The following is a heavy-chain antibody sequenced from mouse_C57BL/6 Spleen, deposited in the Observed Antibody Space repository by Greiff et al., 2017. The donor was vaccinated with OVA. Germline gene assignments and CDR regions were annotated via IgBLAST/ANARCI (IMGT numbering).Heavy chain of an antibody. CDR3: ARGGFTTVVATNAMDY. J-gene: IGHJ4*01. Sequence: VQLQQSGPELVKPGASVKIPCKASGYTFTDYNMDWVKQSHGKSLEWIGDINPNNGGTIYNQKFKGKATLTVDKSSSTAYMELRSLTSEDTAVYYCARGGFTTVVATNAMDYWGQGTSVTVSS. CDR2: INPNNGGT. CDR1: GYTFTDYN. D-gene: IGHD1-1*01. V-gene: IGHV1-18*01.